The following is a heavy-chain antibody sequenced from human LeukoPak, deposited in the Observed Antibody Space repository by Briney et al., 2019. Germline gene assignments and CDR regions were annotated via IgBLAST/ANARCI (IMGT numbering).Heavy chain of an antibody. V-gene: IGHV4-39*07. CDR3: ASLVTIFGVVIIPERFDY. Sequence: SETLSLTCTVSGGSISSSDYYWGWIRQPPGKGLEWVGSIYYSGSTYYNPSLKSRVTISVDTSKNQFSLKLSSVTAADTAVYYCASLVTIFGVVIIPERFDYWGQGTLVTVSS. CDR2: IYYSGST. D-gene: IGHD3-3*01. J-gene: IGHJ4*02. CDR1: GGSISSSDYY.